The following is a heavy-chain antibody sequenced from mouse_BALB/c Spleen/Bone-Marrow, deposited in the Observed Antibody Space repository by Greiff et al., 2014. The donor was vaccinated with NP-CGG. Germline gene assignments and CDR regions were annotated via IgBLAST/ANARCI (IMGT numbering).Heavy chain of an antibody. CDR2: ISCSGST. CDR1: GDSITSGY. J-gene: IGHJ4*01. Sequence: VQLQQPGPSLVKPSQTLSLSCSVTGDSITSGYWNWIRKFPGNKLEYMGYISCSGSTYYNPSLQSRITITRDTSNNQYYLQLKSVTTEDTATYYCASYYYGSSYAMDYWGQGTSVTVSS. V-gene: IGHV3-8*02. CDR3: ASYYYGSSYAMDY. D-gene: IGHD1-1*01.